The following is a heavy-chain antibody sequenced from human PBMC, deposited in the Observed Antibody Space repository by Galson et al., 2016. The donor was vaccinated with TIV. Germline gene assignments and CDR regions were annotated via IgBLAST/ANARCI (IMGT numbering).Heavy chain of an antibody. CDR1: GGSISSGDYY. CDR2: IYYSGST. V-gene: IGHV4-30-4*01. CDR3: ARVVVLSCTASSCLPRSFDL. J-gene: IGHJ4*02. D-gene: IGHD2-2*01. Sequence: TLSLTCTVSGGSISSGDYYWTWIRQPPGEGLEWIGYIYYSGSTYYNASLRSRLAISVDTSKNQFSLKLNSVTSPDTAVYYCARVVVLSCTASSCLPRSFDLWGQGTQVTVSS.